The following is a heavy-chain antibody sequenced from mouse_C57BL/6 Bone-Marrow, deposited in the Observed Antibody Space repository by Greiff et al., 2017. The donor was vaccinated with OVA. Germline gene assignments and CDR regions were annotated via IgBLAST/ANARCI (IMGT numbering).Heavy chain of an antibody. Sequence: EVQGVESGAELVRPGASVKLSCTASGFNIKDDYMHWVKQRPEQGLEWIGWIDPENGDTEYASKFQGKATITADTSSNTAYLQLSSLTSEDTAVYYCTTYYYGDYWGQGTSVTVSS. CDR2: IDPENGDT. J-gene: IGHJ4*01. D-gene: IGHD1-1*01. CDR1: GFNIKDDY. V-gene: IGHV14-4*01. CDR3: TTYYYGDY.